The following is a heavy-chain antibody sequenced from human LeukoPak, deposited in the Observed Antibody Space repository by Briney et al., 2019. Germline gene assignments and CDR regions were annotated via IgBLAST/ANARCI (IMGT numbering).Heavy chain of an antibody. Sequence: PGGSLRLSCAASGYTFTSYSMNWVRQAPGEGLEWVSSISSSSSYIYYAHLVKGRFTISRDNAKNTLYLQMNRLRAEDTAVYYCARVTEISVPVVKEAEYYFDYWGQGTLVTVSS. CDR2: ISSSSSYI. D-gene: IGHD4-23*01. CDR1: GYTFTSYS. J-gene: IGHJ4*02. V-gene: IGHV3-21*01. CDR3: ARVTEISVPVVKEAEYYFDY.